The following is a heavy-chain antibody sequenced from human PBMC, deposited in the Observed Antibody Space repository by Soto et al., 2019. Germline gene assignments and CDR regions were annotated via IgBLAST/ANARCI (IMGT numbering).Heavy chain of an antibody. CDR1: GYTFTGYY. CDR2: INPNSGGT. Sequence: GASVKVSCKASGYTFTGYYMHWVRQAPGQGLEWMGWINPNSGGTNYAQKFQGWVTMTRDTSISTAYMELSRLRSDDTDVYYCARDSVYSILGYCSGGSCYSGGMDVWGQGTTVTVSS. D-gene: IGHD2-15*01. J-gene: IGHJ6*02. CDR3: ARDSVYSILGYCSGGSCYSGGMDV. V-gene: IGHV1-2*04.